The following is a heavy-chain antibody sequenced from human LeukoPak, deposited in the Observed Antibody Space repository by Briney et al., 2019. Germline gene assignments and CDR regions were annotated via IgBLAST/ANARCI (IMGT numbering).Heavy chain of an antibody. Sequence: ASVKVSCKAPGYTFTSYDINWVRQATGQGLEWMGWMNPNSGNTGYAQKFQGRVTMTRNTSISTAYMELSSLRSEDTAVYYCALTGIMITFGGDTVPDYWGQGTLVTVSS. J-gene: IGHJ4*02. CDR1: GYTFTSYD. CDR2: MNPNSGNT. V-gene: IGHV1-8*01. D-gene: IGHD3-16*01. CDR3: ALTGIMITFGGDTVPDY.